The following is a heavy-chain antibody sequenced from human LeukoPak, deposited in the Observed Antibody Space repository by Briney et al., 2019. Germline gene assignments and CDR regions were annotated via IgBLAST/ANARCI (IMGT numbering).Heavy chain of an antibody. CDR2: FSGSGGST. CDR1: GFTFSSYA. CDR3: AKDWGYYDSSGSNWFDP. D-gene: IGHD3-22*01. J-gene: IGHJ5*02. V-gene: IGHV3-23*01. Sequence: GGSLRLSCAASGFTFSSYAMSWVRQAPGKGLEWVSAFSGSGGSTYYADSVKGRFTISRDNSKNTLYLQMNSLRAEDTAVYYCAKDWGYYDSSGSNWFDPWGQGTLVTVSS.